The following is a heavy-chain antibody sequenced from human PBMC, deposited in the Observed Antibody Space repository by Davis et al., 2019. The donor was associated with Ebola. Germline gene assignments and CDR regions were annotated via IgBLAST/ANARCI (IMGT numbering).Heavy chain of an antibody. CDR2: IKEDGSEK. V-gene: IGHV3-7*01. Sequence: PGGSLRLSCAVSGFTFSNYWMSWVRQAPGKGLEWVAKIKEDGSEKYHVDSVKGRFTISRDNAKNSLYLQMNSLRAEDTAVYHCARHALSLGGRDFDYWGQGTLVAVSS. CDR3: ARHALSLGGRDFDY. D-gene: IGHD2-15*01. J-gene: IGHJ4*02. CDR1: GFTFSNYW.